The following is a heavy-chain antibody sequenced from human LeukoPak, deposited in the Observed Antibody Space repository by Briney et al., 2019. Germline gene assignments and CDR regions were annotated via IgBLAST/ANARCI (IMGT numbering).Heavy chain of an antibody. CDR3: ARSHDSSGYYYVGNWFDP. D-gene: IGHD3-22*01. J-gene: IGHJ5*02. V-gene: IGHV4-59*08. CDR1: GGFISSYY. Sequence: SETLSLTCTVSGGFISSYYWSWIRQPPGKGLEWIGYIYYSGSTNYNPSLKSRVTISVDTSKNQFSLKLSSVTAADTAVYYCARSHDSSGYYYVGNWFDPWGQGTLVTVSS. CDR2: IYYSGST.